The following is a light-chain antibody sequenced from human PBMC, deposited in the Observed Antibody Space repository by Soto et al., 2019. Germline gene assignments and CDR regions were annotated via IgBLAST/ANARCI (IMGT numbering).Light chain of an antibody. CDR2: GAS. Sequence: EIVLTQSPGTLSLSPGERATLSCRASQIVGGDTLAWFQQRPGQAPRLVIYGASNRAAGIPDRFSGSGSGTDFTLTVSRLEPEDFAMYYCQQYHWAPETFGQGTRLEI. J-gene: IGKJ5*01. CDR1: QIVGGDT. V-gene: IGKV3-20*01. CDR3: QQYHWAPET.